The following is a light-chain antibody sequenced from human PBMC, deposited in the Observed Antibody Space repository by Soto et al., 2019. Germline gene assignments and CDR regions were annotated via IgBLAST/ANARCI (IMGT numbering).Light chain of an antibody. CDR2: AAS. CDR3: QESYSTLTWT. J-gene: IGKJ1*01. Sequence: DIQMTQSPPSLSASIGDRVTITCRASQSISTYLNWYQQKPGKAPKLLISAASSLQSGVPSRFSGSGSGTDFTLTISNLQPEDFATYYCQESYSTLTWTFGQGIKVEIK. CDR1: QSISTY. V-gene: IGKV1-39*01.